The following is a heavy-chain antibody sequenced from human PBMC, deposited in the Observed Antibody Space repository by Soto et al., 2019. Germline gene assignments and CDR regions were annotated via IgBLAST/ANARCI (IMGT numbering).Heavy chain of an antibody. CDR3: AKDMTPLGYCSGGSCPGDAFDI. CDR2: ISGSGGST. D-gene: IGHD2-15*01. Sequence: GGSLRRSCAASGFTFSSYAMSWVRQAPGKGLEWVSAISGSGGSTYYADSVKGRFTISRDNSKNTLYLQMNSLRAEDTAVYYCAKDMTPLGYCSGGSCPGDAFDIWGQGTMVTVSS. V-gene: IGHV3-23*01. CDR1: GFTFSSYA. J-gene: IGHJ3*02.